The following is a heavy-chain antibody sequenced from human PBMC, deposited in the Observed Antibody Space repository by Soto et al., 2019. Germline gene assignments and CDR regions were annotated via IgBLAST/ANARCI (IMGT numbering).Heavy chain of an antibody. CDR3: ATHWDYYDSSGYQRDRYYFDY. CDR1: GGSISSYY. Sequence: SETLSLTCTVSGGSISSYYWSWIRQPPGKELERIGYIYYSGSTNYNPSLKSRVTISVDTSKNQFSLKLSSVTAADTAVYYCATHWDYYDSSGYQRDRYYFDYCGQGTLVTVSS. J-gene: IGHJ4*02. V-gene: IGHV4-59*01. CDR2: IYYSGST. D-gene: IGHD3-22*01.